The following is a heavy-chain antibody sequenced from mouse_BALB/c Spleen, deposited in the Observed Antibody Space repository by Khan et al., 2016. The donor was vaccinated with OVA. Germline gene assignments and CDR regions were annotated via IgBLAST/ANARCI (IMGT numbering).Heavy chain of an antibody. CDR2: INPDNAGT. CDR1: GYTFTNYV. D-gene: IGHD4-1*01. Sequence: EVQLQESGPELVEPGASVKMSCKASGYTFTNYVIHWVKQKPGQGLEWIGYINPDNAGTRYNEKFKGKATLTSDISSTTAYMELLSLTSEDSAVLYCARGAGGWDFSFHYWGQGTLVTVSA. V-gene: IGHV1S136*01. J-gene: IGHJ3*01. CDR3: ARGAGGWDFSFHY.